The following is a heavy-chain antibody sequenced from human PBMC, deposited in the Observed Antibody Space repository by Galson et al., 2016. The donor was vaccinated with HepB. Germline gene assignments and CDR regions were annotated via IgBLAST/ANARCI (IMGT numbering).Heavy chain of an antibody. J-gene: IGHJ5*02. CDR3: AGGWRNDDVS. V-gene: IGHV5-10-1*01. D-gene: IGHD1-1*01. Sequence: QSGAEVKKPGESLRISCKGSGYSFTNYWLTRVRQMPGKGLEWLGRIAPSDSYTNYSPSFQGHVTISADKSISTAYLQWSSLKASDTAMYYCAGGWRNDDVSWGQGTRVTVAS. CDR1: GYSFTNYW. CDR2: IAPSDSYT.